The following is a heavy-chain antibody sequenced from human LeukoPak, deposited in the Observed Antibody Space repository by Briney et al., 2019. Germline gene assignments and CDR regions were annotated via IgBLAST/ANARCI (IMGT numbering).Heavy chain of an antibody. J-gene: IGHJ4*02. CDR2: INAGNGNT. CDR3: ATGGAYCGGDCYPVDYFDY. V-gene: IGHV1-3*01. D-gene: IGHD2-21*02. CDR1: GYTFTGYA. Sequence: GASVKVSCKASGYTFTGYAMHWVRQAPGQRLEWMGWINAGNGNTKYSQNFQGRVTFTRDTSASTAYMELSSLRSEDTAVYYCATGGAYCGGDCYPVDYFDYWGQGTLVTAS.